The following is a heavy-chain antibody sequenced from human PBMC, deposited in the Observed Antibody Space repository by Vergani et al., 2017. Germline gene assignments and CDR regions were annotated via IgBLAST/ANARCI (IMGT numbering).Heavy chain of an antibody. CDR3: AKANPRNSGYDYLYYYHAMDV. Sequence: EVQLLESGGDLVQPGGSLRLPCAASGFTFNHYAMNWVRQAPGKGLEWVSGISGSGGSTYYAGSGKGRFTISRDSSKNTLYLQMNSLSAGDTAVYYCAKANPRNSGYDYLYYYHAMDVWGQGTTVTVSS. D-gene: IGHD5-12*01. CDR1: GFTFNHYA. CDR2: ISGSGGST. J-gene: IGHJ6*02. V-gene: IGHV3-23*01.